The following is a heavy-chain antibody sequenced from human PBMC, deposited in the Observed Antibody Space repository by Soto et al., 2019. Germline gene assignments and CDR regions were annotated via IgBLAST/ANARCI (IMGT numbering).Heavy chain of an antibody. V-gene: IGHV1-18*01. J-gene: IGHJ4*02. CDR2: ISAYNGNT. Sequence: ASVKVSCKASGYTFTSYGISWVRQAPGQGLEWMGWISAYNGNTNYAQKLQGRVTMTTDTSTSTAYMELRSLRSDDTAVYYCASGYVKFARKELPADYWGQGTLVTVSS. CDR3: ASGYVKFARKELPADY. CDR1: GYTFTSYG. D-gene: IGHD2-15*01.